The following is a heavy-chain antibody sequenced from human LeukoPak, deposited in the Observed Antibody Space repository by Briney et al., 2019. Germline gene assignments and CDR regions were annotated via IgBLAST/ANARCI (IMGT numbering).Heavy chain of an antibody. CDR3: ARDLGWFCFDY. V-gene: IGHV3-7*01. CDR2: IKKDGSEK. Sequence: GGSLRLSCAASGFTFSRYWMSWVRQGPGKGLEWVANIKKDGSEKGYVDSVKGRFTISRDNAKNSLSLQMNSLRAEDTGVYYCARDLGWFCFDYWGQGTLVTVSS. J-gene: IGHJ4*02. CDR1: GFTFSRYW. D-gene: IGHD6-19*01.